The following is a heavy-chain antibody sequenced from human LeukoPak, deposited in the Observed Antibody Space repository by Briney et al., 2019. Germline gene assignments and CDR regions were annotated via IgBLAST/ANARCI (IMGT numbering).Heavy chain of an antibody. Sequence: ASVKVSCKASGYTFTSYYMHWVRQAPGQGLEWMGIINPSGGSTSYAQKFQGRVTMTRDTSTSTVYMELSSLRSEDTAVYYCARDNKEQRLVQGAFDIWGQGTMVTVSS. J-gene: IGHJ3*02. CDR3: ARDNKEQRLVQGAFDI. V-gene: IGHV1-46*01. D-gene: IGHD6-13*01. CDR2: INPSGGST. CDR1: GYTFTSYY.